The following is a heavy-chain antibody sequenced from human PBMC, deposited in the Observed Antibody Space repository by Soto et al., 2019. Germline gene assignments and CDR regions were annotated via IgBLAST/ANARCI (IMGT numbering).Heavy chain of an antibody. V-gene: IGHV1-69*02. CDR3: ASSYGSGYRAFDY. D-gene: IGHD3-10*01. J-gene: IGHJ4*02. CDR2: INPILSMS. Sequence: QVQLVQSGAEVKRPGSSVKVSCKASGDTFTFYSINWVRQAPGLGLEWMGRINPILSMSNYAQRFQGRVKMTADKSTSTAYMELSSLRSEDTAIYYCASSYGSGYRAFDYWGQGALVTVSS. CDR1: GDTFTFYS.